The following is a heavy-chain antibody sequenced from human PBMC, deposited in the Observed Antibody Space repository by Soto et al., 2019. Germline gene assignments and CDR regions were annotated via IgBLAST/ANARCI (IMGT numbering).Heavy chain of an antibody. Sequence: EVQLVESGGGLVQPGGSLRLSCAASGFTFSIYWMHWVRQAPGKGLVWVSRMNMDGSRTSYADFAKGRFTISREDAKSKVYLQMSNLRAEDTAVYYCVRGDVDRYGGHGYLGRHWGQGTLVTVSS. CDR2: MNMDGSRT. CDR1: GFTFSIYW. V-gene: IGHV3-74*01. J-gene: IGHJ4*02. CDR3: VRGDVDRYGGHGYLGRH. D-gene: IGHD5-12*01.